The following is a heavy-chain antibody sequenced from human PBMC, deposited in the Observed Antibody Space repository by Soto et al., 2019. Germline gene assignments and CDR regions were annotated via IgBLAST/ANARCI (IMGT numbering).Heavy chain of an antibody. CDR3: ARGALQGQDYGGKPLGY. J-gene: IGHJ4*02. Sequence: QVQLVQSGAEVKKPGSSVKVSCKASGGTFSSYAISWVRQAPGQGLEWMGGIIPIFGTANYAQKFQGRVTITADESTRTAYMELSSLRSEDTAVYYCARGALQGQDYGGKPLGYWGQGTLVTVSS. CDR1: GGTFSSYA. D-gene: IGHD4-17*01. CDR2: IIPIFGTA. V-gene: IGHV1-69*01.